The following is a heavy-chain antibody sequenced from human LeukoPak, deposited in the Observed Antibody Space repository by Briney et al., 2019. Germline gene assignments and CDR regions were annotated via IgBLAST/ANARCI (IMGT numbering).Heavy chain of an antibody. J-gene: IGHJ6*03. CDR1: GYSFTSYW. V-gene: IGHV5-51*01. CDR2: IYPGDSDT. D-gene: IGHD5-18*01. Sequence: GESLKISCKGSGYSFTSYWIGWVRQMPGKGLEWMGIIYPGDSDTRYSPSFQGQVTISADKSISTAYLQWSSLKASDTAMYYCARQRRTAMVRSYYYYYMDVWGKGTTVTISS. CDR3: ARQRRTAMVRSYYYYYMDV.